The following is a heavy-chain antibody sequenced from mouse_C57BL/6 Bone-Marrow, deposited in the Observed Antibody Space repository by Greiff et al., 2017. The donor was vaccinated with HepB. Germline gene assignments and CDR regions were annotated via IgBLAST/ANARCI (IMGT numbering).Heavy chain of an antibody. D-gene: IGHD2-10*02. V-gene: IGHV5-17*02. CDR1: GFTFSSFG. CDR3: AKYGNCVVYGMDY. J-gene: IGHJ4*01. CDR2: ISSGGSRT. Sequence: VKLVESGGGLVQPGGSRKLSCAASGFTFSSFGIHWVRQAPEKGLDWVAYISSGGSRTYYADTVKGRFTISRDTPKNTLFLQMTSLRSEDTAMYYCAKYGNCVVYGMDYWGQGTTVTVSS.